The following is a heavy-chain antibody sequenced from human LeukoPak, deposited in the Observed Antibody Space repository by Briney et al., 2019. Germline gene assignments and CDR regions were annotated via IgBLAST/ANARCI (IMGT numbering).Heavy chain of an antibody. CDR1: GFTFSSYD. J-gene: IGHJ4*02. CDR3: ARGGSSGQELDY. D-gene: IGHD3-22*01. CDR2: IGTAGDT. V-gene: IGHV3-13*01. Sequence: GGSLRLSCAASGFTFSSYDMHWVRQATGKGLEWVSAIGTAGDTYCPGSVKGRFTISRENAKNSLYLQMNSLRAGDTAVYYCARGGSSGQELDYWGQGTLVTVSS.